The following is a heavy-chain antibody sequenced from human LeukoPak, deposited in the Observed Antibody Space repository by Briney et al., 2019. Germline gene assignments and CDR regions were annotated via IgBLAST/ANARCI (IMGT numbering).Heavy chain of an antibody. Sequence: ASVKVSCKASGYTFTGYYMHWVRQAPGQGLEWMGWINPNSGGTNYAQKFQGRVTMTRDTSISTAYMELRSLRSDDAAVYYCARGGRDDARNFDYWGQGTLVTVSS. V-gene: IGHV1-2*02. CDR2: INPNSGGT. J-gene: IGHJ4*02. CDR1: GYTFTGYY. CDR3: ARGGRDDARNFDY. D-gene: IGHD2-15*01.